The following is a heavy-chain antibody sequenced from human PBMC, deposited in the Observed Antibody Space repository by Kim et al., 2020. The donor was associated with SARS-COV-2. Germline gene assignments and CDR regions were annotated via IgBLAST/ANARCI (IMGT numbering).Heavy chain of an antibody. J-gene: IGHJ5*02. V-gene: IGHV4-59*01. Sequence: SETLSLTCTVSGGSISSYYWSWIRQPPGKGLEWIGYIYYSGSTNYNPSLKSRVTISVDTSKNQFSLKLSSVTAADTAVYYCARGSVVAATRGWFDPWGQGTLVTVSS. CDR2: IYYSGST. D-gene: IGHD2-15*01. CDR1: GGSISSYY. CDR3: ARGSVVAATRGWFDP.